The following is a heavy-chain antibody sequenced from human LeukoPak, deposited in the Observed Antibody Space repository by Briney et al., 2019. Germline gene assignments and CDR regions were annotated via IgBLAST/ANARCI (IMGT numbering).Heavy chain of an antibody. CDR2: ISGSGGIT. D-gene: IGHD3-10*01. V-gene: IGHV3-23*01. Sequence: PGGSLRLSCAASGFTFSTYGMSWVRQAPGKGLEWVSGISGSGGITKHADSVKGRFTISRDNAKNSLYLQMNSLRAEDTALYYCAKDYMGGSGSYYYFDYWGQGTLVTVSS. CDR1: GFTFSTYG. CDR3: AKDYMGGSGSYYYFDY. J-gene: IGHJ4*02.